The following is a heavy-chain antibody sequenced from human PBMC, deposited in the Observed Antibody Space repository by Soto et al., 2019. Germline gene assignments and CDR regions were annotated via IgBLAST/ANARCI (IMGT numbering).Heavy chain of an antibody. V-gene: IGHV4-59*08. Sequence: QVQLQESGPGLVKPSETLSLTCSVSGGSIRSYYWSWIRQPPGKGLEWIGYIYYSGSTNYNPSLKGRVTISVDTSTNQVPLKLSSGTAADTAVYDCARRWGYYFDYWGPGTLVTVSS. D-gene: IGHD3-16*01. CDR2: IYYSGST. CDR3: ARRWGYYFDY. CDR1: GGSIRSYY. J-gene: IGHJ4*02.